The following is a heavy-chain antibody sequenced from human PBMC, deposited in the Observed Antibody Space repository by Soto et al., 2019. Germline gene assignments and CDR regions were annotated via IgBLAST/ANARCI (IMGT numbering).Heavy chain of an antibody. CDR1: GFIFSSYA. D-gene: IGHD2-2*01. CDR2: ISGSGGST. J-gene: IGHJ4*02. CDR3: AKDHNVVVYYFDY. V-gene: IGHV3-23*01. Sequence: GGSLRLSCAASGFIFSSYAMSWVRQAPGKGLEWVSAISGSGGSTYYADSVKGRFTISRDNSKNTLYLQMNSLRAEDTAVYYCAKDHNVVVYYFDYWGQGTLVTVSS.